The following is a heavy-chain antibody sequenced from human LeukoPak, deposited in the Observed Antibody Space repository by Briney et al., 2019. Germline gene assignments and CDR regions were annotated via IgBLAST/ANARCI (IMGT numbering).Heavy chain of an antibody. D-gene: IGHD4-17*01. Sequence: GGSLRLSCAASGFTFSSYAMHWVRQAPGKGLEWVAVISYDGSNKYYADSVKGRFTISRDNSKNTLYLQMNSLRAEDTAVYYCARSPPLRFSEYFQHWGQGTLVTVSS. CDR1: GFTFSSYA. CDR3: ARSPPLRFSEYFQH. J-gene: IGHJ1*01. CDR2: ISYDGSNK. V-gene: IGHV3-30-3*01.